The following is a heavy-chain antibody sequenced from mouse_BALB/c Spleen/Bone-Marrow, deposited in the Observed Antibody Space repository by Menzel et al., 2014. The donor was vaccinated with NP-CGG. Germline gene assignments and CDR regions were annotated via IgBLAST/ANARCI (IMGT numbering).Heavy chain of an antibody. CDR2: IWSDGST. CDR3: ARNGNFFAMDS. CDR1: GFSLTRYG. D-gene: IGHD2-1*01. V-gene: IGHV2-6-1*01. Sequence: QVQLKQSGPSLVAPSQSLSITCTISGFSLTRYGVHWVRQPPGKGLEWLVVIWSDGSTTYNSALKSRLSITKDNSKSQVFLKMNSLQTDDTAMYYCARNGNFFAMDSWGQGTSVTVSS. J-gene: IGHJ4*01.